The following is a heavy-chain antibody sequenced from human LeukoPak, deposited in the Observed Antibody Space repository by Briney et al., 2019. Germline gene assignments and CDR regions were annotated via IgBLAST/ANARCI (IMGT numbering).Heavy chain of an antibody. CDR2: INSDGSWT. CDR3: VTFYETY. V-gene: IGHV3-74*01. D-gene: IGHD2/OR15-2a*01. CDR1: GTYL. Sequence: GGSLRLSCAASGTYLMHWVRQAPGKGPVWVSHINSDGSWTGYADSVKGRFTISKDNAKNTVSLQMNNLRAEDTAVYYCVTFYETYWGRGTLVTVSS. J-gene: IGHJ4*02.